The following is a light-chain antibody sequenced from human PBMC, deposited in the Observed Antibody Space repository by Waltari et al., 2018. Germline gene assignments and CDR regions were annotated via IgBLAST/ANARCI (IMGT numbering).Light chain of an antibody. J-gene: IGKJ1*01. Sequence: DIPLTQSPSPLSASVGDRITITCRASETISKYLNWYHQKPGKAPQLLIYGVFTLHSGVSTRFSGSGSGTDFTLTIGSLQPEDFGTFYCQQTYKTPQTFGQGTKV. CDR1: ETISKY. V-gene: IGKV1-39*01. CDR2: GVF. CDR3: QQTYKTPQT.